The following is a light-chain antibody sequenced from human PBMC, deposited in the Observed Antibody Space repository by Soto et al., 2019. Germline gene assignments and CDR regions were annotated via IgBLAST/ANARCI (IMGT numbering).Light chain of an antibody. J-gene: IGKJ1*01. V-gene: IGKV1-39*01. CDR3: QHYNSYSEA. CDR2: AAS. CDR1: QSISSY. Sequence: DIQMTQSPSSLSASVGDRVTITCRASQSISSYLNWYQHKPGKAPKLLIYAASSLESGVPSRVSGSGSGTDFTLTISSLQPEDFATYYCQHYNSYSEAFGQGTKVDIK.